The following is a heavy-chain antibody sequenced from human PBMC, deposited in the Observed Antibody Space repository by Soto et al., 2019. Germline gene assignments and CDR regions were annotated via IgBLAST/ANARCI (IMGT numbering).Heavy chain of an antibody. J-gene: IGHJ4*02. CDR2: INHSGRA. CDR3: ARCLISGSHSSGGWYYFDA. V-gene: IGHV4-34*01. D-gene: IGHD1-26*01. Sequence: QVQLQQSGAGLLKPSETLSLTCDVYGGAFSDYIWPWIRQTPGKGLQWIGQINHSGRANYNPSLECRVTISVRMSTGQFSLEERFVTAADAAVYYCARCLISGSHSSGGWYYFDAWGQGAPVTVSA. CDR1: GGAFSDYI.